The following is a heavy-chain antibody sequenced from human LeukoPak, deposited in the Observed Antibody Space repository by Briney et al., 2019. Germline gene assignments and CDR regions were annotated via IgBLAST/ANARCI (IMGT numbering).Heavy chain of an antibody. CDR3: ARSGSGWYGWFDP. Sequence: ASVKVSCKASEYTFTGYYMHWVRQAPGQGLEWMGWINPNGGGTNYAQKFQGRVTMTRDTSISTAYMELSRLRSDDTAVYYCARSGSGWYGWFDPWGQGTLVTVSS. V-gene: IGHV1-2*02. CDR1: EYTFTGYY. D-gene: IGHD6-19*01. CDR2: INPNGGGT. J-gene: IGHJ5*02.